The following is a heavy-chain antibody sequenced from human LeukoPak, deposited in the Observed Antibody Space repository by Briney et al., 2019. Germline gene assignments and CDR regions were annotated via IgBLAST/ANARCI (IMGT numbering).Heavy chain of an antibody. Sequence: SETLSLTCTVSGGSISSGDYYWSWIRQPPGKGREWIGYIYYSGSTYYNPSLKSRVPISVDTSKNQFSLKLSSVTAADTAVYYCARVDNSYGPSGGVDYWGQGTLVTVSS. V-gene: IGHV4-30-4*08. J-gene: IGHJ4*02. CDR1: GGSISSGDYY. D-gene: IGHD5-18*01. CDR3: ARVDNSYGPSGGVDY. CDR2: IYYSGST.